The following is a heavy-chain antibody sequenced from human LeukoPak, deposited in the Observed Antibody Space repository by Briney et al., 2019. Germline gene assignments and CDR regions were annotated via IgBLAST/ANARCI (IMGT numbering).Heavy chain of an antibody. J-gene: IGHJ4*02. CDR1: GFTFSSYG. Sequence: PGGSLRLSCAASGFTFSSYGMHWVGQAPGKGLEWVSVIYSGGSTFYADSVKGRFTISRDNSKNTLYLQMNSLRAEDTAVYYCARDRYDFWSGDIYYFDYWGQGTLVTVSS. V-gene: IGHV3-53*01. CDR3: ARDRYDFWSGDIYYFDY. D-gene: IGHD3-3*01. CDR2: IYSGGST.